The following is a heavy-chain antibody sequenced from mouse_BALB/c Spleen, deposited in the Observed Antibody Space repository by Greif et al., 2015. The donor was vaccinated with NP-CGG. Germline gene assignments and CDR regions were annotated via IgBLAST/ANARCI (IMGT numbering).Heavy chain of an antibody. Sequence: EVKLMESGGGLVKPGVSLKLSCAASGFTFSDYYMYWVRQTPEKRLEWVATISDGGSYTYYPDSVKGRFTISRDNAKNNLYLQMSSLKSEDTAMYYCARGHRDYYAMDYWGQGTSVTVSS. CDR1: GFTFSDYY. V-gene: IGHV5-4*02. D-gene: IGHD2-14*01. CDR2: ISDGGSYT. J-gene: IGHJ4*01. CDR3: ARGHRDYYAMDY.